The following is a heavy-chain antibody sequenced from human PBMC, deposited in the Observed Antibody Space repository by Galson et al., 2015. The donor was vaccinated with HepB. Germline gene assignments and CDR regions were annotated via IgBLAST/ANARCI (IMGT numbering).Heavy chain of an antibody. CDR2: ISSSSSYI. V-gene: IGHV3-21*01. J-gene: IGHJ3*02. CDR3: ARIIAAGNAFDI. D-gene: IGHD6-13*01. Sequence: SLRLSCAASGFNFSSYTMNWVRQAPGKGLEWLSSISSSSSYIYYADSVKGRFIISRDNAKNSLSLQMNSLRAEDTAVYYCARIIAAGNAFDIWGQGTMVTVSS. CDR1: GFNFSSYT.